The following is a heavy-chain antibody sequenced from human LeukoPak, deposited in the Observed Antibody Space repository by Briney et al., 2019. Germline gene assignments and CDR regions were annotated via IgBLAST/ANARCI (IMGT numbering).Heavy chain of an antibody. J-gene: IGHJ5*02. V-gene: IGHV1-69*05. CDR2: IIPIFGTA. Sequence: EASVKVSCKASGGTFSSYAISWVRQAPGQGLEWMGGIIPIFGTANYAQKFQGRVTITTDESTSTAYMELSSLRSEDTAVYYCARDRGGYGNWSDPWGQGTLVTVSS. D-gene: IGHD5-12*01. CDR1: GGTFSSYA. CDR3: ARDRGGYGNWSDP.